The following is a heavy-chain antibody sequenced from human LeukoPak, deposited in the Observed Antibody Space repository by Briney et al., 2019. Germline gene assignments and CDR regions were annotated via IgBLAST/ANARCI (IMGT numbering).Heavy chain of an antibody. CDR1: GGSISSGSYY. V-gene: IGHV4-61*02. CDR2: IYTSGST. CDR3: AREGLLWFGELLDYYYMDV. J-gene: IGHJ6*03. Sequence: SETLSLTCTVSGGSISSGSYYWSWIRQPAGKGLEWIGRIYTSGSTNYNPSLKSRVTISVDTSKNQFSLELTSVTAADTAVYYCAREGLLWFGELLDYYYMDVWGKGTTVTVSS. D-gene: IGHD3-10*01.